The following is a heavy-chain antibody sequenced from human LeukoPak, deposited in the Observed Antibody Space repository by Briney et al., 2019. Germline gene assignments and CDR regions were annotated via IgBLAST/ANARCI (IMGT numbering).Heavy chain of an antibody. CDR1: GFTFSSYS. D-gene: IGHD5-18*01. J-gene: IGHJ4*02. CDR3: ARDRGYSYGPFDY. Sequence: PGGSLRLSCAASGFTFSSYSMNWVRQAPGKGLEWVSYISSSSGTIYYADSVKGRFTISRDNAKNSLYLQMNSLRAEDTAVYYCARDRGYSYGPFDYWGQGTLVTVSS. CDR2: ISSSSGTI. V-gene: IGHV3-48*01.